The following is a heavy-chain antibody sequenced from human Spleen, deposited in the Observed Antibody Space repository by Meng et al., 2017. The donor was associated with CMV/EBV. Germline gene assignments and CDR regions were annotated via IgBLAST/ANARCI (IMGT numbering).Heavy chain of an antibody. D-gene: IGHD6-13*01. CDR2: ISSTGSTI. Sequence: GGSLRLSCAASGFTFSDYYMSWIRQAPGKGLEWVSYISSTGSTICYADSVKGRFTISRDNAKNSLYLQMNSLRAEDTAVYYCASLIAAAGTVFDYWGQGTLVTVSS. CDR3: ASLIAAAGTVFDY. CDR1: GFTFSDYY. V-gene: IGHV3-11*01. J-gene: IGHJ4*02.